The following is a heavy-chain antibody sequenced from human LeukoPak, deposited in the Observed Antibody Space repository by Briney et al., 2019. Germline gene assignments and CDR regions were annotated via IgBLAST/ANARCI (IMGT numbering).Heavy chain of an antibody. CDR1: GGSISSYY. Sequence: PSETLSLTFTVSGGSISSYYWSWIRQPPGKGLEWIGYTYYSGSTNYNPSLKSRVTISVDTSKNQFSLKLSSVTAADTAVYYCARGQQQPIYYYYGMDVWGQGTTVTVSS. V-gene: IGHV4-59*01. D-gene: IGHD6-13*01. J-gene: IGHJ6*02. CDR3: ARGQQQPIYYYYGMDV. CDR2: TYYSGST.